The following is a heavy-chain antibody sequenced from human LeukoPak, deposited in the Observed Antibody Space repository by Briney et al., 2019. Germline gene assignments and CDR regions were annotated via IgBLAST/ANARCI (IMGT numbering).Heavy chain of an antibody. D-gene: IGHD3-22*01. V-gene: IGHV4-59*01. J-gene: IGHJ4*02. Sequence: SETLSLTCAVSGGSISTYYWNWIRQPPRKGLEWIGYIYYSGNANYNPSLKSRVTISVDTSKNQFSLNLTSVTAADTAVYYCARAGYYYDTMGETWGQGILVTVSS. CDR1: GGSISTYY. CDR2: IYYSGNA. CDR3: ARAGYYYDTMGET.